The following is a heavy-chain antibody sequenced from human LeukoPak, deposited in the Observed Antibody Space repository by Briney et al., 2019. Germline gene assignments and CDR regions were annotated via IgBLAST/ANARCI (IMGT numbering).Heavy chain of an antibody. Sequence: SEILSLTCAVYGGSFSGYYWSWIRQPPGKGLEFIGFVFYTGSTDYNPSLKSRVTISVDTSKNQFSLKLRSVSDADTGVYYCARFVGSRLRSGYYYYMDVWGKGTTVTVSS. V-gene: IGHV4-59*01. CDR3: ARFVGSRLRSGYYYYMDV. CDR1: GGSFSGYY. CDR2: VFYTGST. D-gene: IGHD2-15*01. J-gene: IGHJ6*03.